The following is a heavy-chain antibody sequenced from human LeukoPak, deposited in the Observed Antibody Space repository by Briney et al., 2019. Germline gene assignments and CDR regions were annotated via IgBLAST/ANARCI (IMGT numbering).Heavy chain of an antibody. Sequence: GGSLRLSCVASGFTFSDYWMHWVRQAPGKGLVWLSRINSEGSSVSYADSVKGRITISRDNAKNTVYLQMNSLRGEDTAVYYCAKDSGAIALREVFDSWGQGTLVTVSS. J-gene: IGHJ4*02. D-gene: IGHD1-26*01. CDR3: AKDSGAIALREVFDS. CDR1: GFTFSDYW. V-gene: IGHV3-74*01. CDR2: INSEGSSV.